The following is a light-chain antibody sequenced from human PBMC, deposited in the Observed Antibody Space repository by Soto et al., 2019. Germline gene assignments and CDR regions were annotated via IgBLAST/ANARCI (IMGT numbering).Light chain of an antibody. CDR1: SSNIGAGYD. J-gene: IGLJ3*02. CDR2: GNS. CDR3: QSYDSSLSGWV. Sequence: QSVLTQPPSVSGAPGQRVTISCTGSSSNIGAGYDVHWYQQLPGTAPKLLLYGNSNRPSGVPDRFSGSKSGTSASLAITGLQAEDEADSYCQSYDSSLSGWVFGGGTQLTVL. V-gene: IGLV1-40*01.